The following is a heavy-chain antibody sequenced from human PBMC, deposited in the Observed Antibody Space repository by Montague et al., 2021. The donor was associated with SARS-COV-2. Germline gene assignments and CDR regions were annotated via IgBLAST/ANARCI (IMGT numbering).Heavy chain of an antibody. Sequence: SETLSLTCAVHGTSFSGYYWNWIRQPPGKGLEWIGEINNGGSTKYSPSLKSRLTISADTSKNQFSLRLTSVVAADTAVYYCARLRDGVVPSPILGVGPYYSYYYMDVWGRGTMVTVSS. CDR1: GTSFSGYY. D-gene: IGHD3-10*01. V-gene: IGHV4-34*01. J-gene: IGHJ6*03. CDR3: ARLRDGVVPSPILGVGPYYSYYYMDV. CDR2: INNGGST.